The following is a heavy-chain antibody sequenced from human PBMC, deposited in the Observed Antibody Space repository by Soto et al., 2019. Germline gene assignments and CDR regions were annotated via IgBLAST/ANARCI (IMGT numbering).Heavy chain of an antibody. CDR3: ARRGYCSGGSCYSIYYFDY. D-gene: IGHD2-15*01. Sequence: PGESLKISCKGSGYSFTSYWIGWVRQMPGKGLEWMGIIYPGDPDTRYSPSFQGQVTISADKSISTAYLQWSSLKASDTAMYYCARRGYCSGGSCYSIYYFDYWGQGTLVTVSS. V-gene: IGHV5-51*01. CDR1: GYSFTSYW. J-gene: IGHJ4*02. CDR2: IYPGDPDT.